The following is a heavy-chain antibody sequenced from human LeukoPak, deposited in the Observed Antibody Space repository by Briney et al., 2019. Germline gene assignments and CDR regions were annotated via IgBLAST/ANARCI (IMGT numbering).Heavy chain of an antibody. V-gene: IGHV4-59*01. D-gene: IGHD6-19*01. CDR1: GGSISSYY. Sequence: SETLSLTCTVSGGSISSYYWSWIRQPPGKGLEWIGYIYYSGSTNYNPPLKSRVTISVDTSKNQFSLKLSSVTAADTALYYCARVASEQWLGNWFDPWGQGTLVTVSS. CDR3: ARVASEQWLGNWFDP. CDR2: IYYSGST. J-gene: IGHJ5*02.